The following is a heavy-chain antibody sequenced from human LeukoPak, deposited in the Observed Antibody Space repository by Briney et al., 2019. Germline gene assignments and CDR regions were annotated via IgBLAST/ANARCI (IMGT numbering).Heavy chain of an antibody. D-gene: IGHD2-2*01. Sequence: ASVKVSCKVSGYTLTELSMHWVRQAPGKGLEWMGGFDPEDGETIYAQKFQGRVTMTEDTSTDTAYMELSSLRSEDTAVYYCVTGYGGCSSTSCFLLFDYWGQGTLVTVSS. CDR3: VTGYGGCSSTSCFLLFDY. J-gene: IGHJ4*02. V-gene: IGHV1-24*01. CDR1: GYTLTELS. CDR2: FDPEDGET.